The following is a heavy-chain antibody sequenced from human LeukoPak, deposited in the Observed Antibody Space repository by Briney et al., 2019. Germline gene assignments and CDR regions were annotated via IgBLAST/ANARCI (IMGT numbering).Heavy chain of an antibody. V-gene: IGHV4-34*01. CDR2: INHSGST. D-gene: IGHD3-10*01. CDR3: ARDSGTTGEVKFDP. Sequence: PSETLSLTCAVYGTSFSDYYWSWIRQPPGKGLEWIGEINHSGSTNYNPSLKSRVTISVDTSKTQFSLKLSSVTAADTAVYYCARDSGTTGEVKFDPWGQGTLVTVSS. CDR1: GTSFSDYY. J-gene: IGHJ5*02.